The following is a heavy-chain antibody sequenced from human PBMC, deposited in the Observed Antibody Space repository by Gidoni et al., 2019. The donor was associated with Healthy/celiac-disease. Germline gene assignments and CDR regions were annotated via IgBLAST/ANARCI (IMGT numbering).Heavy chain of an antibody. Sequence: EVQLVESGGGLVQPGGSLRLSCAASGFTFSSYGMNWVRQAPGKGLEWVSYISSSSSTIYYADSVKGRFTISRDNAKNSLYLQMNSLRDEDTAVYYCARDQKRFYYGSGSYYNHAYDYWGQGTLVTVSS. V-gene: IGHV3-48*02. J-gene: IGHJ4*02. CDR2: ISSSSSTI. D-gene: IGHD3-10*01. CDR3: ARDQKRFYYGSGSYYNHAYDY. CDR1: GFTFSSYG.